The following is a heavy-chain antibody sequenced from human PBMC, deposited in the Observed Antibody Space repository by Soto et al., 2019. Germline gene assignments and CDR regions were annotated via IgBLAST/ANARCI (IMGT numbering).Heavy chain of an antibody. CDR2: MNAGNGNT. Sequence: ASVKVSCKSSVYTFTSYAMHWVRQAPGQRLEWMGWMNAGNGNTKYSREFQGRVTITRDTSASTAYMELSSLRSEDTAVYYCARVPQPQYYYDSSGSDRFDPWGQGTLVTVSS. CDR3: ARVPQPQYYYDSSGSDRFDP. D-gene: IGHD3-22*01. J-gene: IGHJ5*02. V-gene: IGHV1-3*01. CDR1: VYTFTSYA.